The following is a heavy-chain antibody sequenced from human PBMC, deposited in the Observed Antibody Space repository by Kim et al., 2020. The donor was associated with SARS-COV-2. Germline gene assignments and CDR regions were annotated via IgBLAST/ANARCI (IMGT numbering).Heavy chain of an antibody. CDR2: IYPGDSDT. Sequence: GESLKISCKGSGYSFTSYWIGWVRQMPGKGLEWMGIIYPGDSDTRYSPSFQGQVTISADKSISTAYLQWSSLKASDTAMYYCARGRRFLEWLPKRKDGVYYFDYWGQGTLVTVSS. CDR3: ARGRRFLEWLPKRKDGVYYFDY. V-gene: IGHV5-51*01. J-gene: IGHJ4*02. CDR1: GYSFTSYW. D-gene: IGHD3-3*01.